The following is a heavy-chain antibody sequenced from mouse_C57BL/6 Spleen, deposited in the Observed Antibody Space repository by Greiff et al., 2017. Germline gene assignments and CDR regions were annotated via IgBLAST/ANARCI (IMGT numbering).Heavy chain of an antibody. CDR2: IWRGGST. Sequence: QVQLKESGPGLVQPSQSLSITCTVSGFSLTSYGVHWVRQSPGKGLEWLGVIWRGGSTDYNAAFISRLSISKDNSKSQVFFKMNRLQADDTAIYYCARGYDYESWFAYWGQGTLVTVSA. CDR1: GFSLTSYG. V-gene: IGHV2-2*01. J-gene: IGHJ3*01. D-gene: IGHD2-4*01. CDR3: ARGYDYESWFAY.